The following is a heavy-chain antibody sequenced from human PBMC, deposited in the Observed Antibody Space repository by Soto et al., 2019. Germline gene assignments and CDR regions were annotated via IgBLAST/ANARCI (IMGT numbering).Heavy chain of an antibody. D-gene: IGHD3-16*01. J-gene: IGHJ6*02. V-gene: IGHV1-2*02. CDR1: GYSFSDYF. CDR2: INPKTAAT. CDR3: ARIKGGRNYYNDMDG. Sequence: ASVKVSCKPSGYSFSDYFIQWVRQAPGQGLEWVAWINPKTAATNYAKKFQGRVSLTWDTSSTTAYMELTRLRPDDTAVYYCARIKGGRNYYNDMDGWGQGTTVTVSS.